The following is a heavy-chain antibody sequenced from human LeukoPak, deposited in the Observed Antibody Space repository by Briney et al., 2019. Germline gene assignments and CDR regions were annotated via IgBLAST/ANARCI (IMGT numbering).Heavy chain of an antibody. J-gene: IGHJ5*02. CDR3: ARDSSGWFDV. CDR1: GFAFSSYS. V-gene: IGHV3-21*04. Sequence: GGSLRLSCAASGFAFSSYSMNWVRQAPGKGLEWVSSISSSSSYIYYADSVKGRFTISRDNAKNSLYLQMNSLRAADTAVYYCARDSSGWFDVWGQGTLVTVSS. D-gene: IGHD6-19*01. CDR2: ISSSSSYI.